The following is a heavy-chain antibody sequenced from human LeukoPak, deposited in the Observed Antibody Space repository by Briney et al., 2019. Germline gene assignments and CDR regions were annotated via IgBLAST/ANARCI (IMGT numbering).Heavy chain of an antibody. CDR1: GFTFSSYA. V-gene: IGHV3-23*01. CDR3: ARWVVATMFDY. Sequence: PGGSLRLSCAASGFTFSSYAMSWVRQAPGKGLEWVSAISGSGGSTYYADSVKGRFTISRDNAKNTLYLQMNSLSAEDTAVYYCARWVVATMFDYWGQGTLVTVSS. J-gene: IGHJ4*02. D-gene: IGHD5-12*01. CDR2: ISGSGGST.